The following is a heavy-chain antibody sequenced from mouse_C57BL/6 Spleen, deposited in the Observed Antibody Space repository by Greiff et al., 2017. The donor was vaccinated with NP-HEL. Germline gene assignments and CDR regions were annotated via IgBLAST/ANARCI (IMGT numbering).Heavy chain of an antibody. J-gene: IGHJ2*01. V-gene: IGHV2-5*01. D-gene: IGHD1-1*01. Sequence: QVQLQQSGPGLVQPSHCLSITCTVSGFSLTSYGVHWVRQSPGKGLEWLGVIWRGGSTDYNAAFMSRLSITKDNSKSQVFFKMNSLQADDTAIYYCAKAYYYGSSPYFDYWGQGTTLTVSS. CDR2: IWRGGST. CDR1: GFSLTSYG. CDR3: AKAYYYGSSPYFDY.